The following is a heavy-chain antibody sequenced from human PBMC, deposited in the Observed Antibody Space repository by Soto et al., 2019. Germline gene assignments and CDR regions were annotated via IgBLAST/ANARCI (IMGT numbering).Heavy chain of an antibody. CDR1: VFTFSSYS. CDR2: ISSSSSTI. CDR3: ARDPSIAVAGTYYYGMDV. J-gene: IGHJ6*02. D-gene: IGHD6-19*01. V-gene: IGHV3-48*01. Sequence: PGGSLRLSCAASVFTFSSYSMNWVRQAPGKGLEWVSYISSSSSTIYYADSVKGRFTISRDNAKNSLYLQMNSLRGEDTAVYYCARDPSIAVAGTYYYGMDVWGQGTTVTVSS.